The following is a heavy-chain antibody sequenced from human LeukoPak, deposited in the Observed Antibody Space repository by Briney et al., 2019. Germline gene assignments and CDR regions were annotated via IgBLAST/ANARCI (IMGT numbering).Heavy chain of an antibody. Sequence: PGRSLRLSCAASGFTFSSYGMHWVRQAPGKGLEWVAVISYDGSNKYYADSVKGRFTISRDNSKNTLYLQMNSLRAEDTAVYYCAREGGSGSYLPDWGQGTLVTVPS. D-gene: IGHD1-26*01. V-gene: IGHV3-30*03. CDR3: AREGGSGSYLPD. J-gene: IGHJ4*02. CDR1: GFTFSSYG. CDR2: ISYDGSNK.